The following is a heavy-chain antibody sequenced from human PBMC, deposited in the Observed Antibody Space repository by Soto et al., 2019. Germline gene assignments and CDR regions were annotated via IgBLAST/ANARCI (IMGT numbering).Heavy chain of an antibody. CDR3: AHRGYMYGNWDHGYFDY. J-gene: IGHJ4*02. D-gene: IGHD5-18*01. V-gene: IGHV2-5*02. CDR2: IYWDDDK. Sequence: QITLKESGPTRVRPTQTLALTCTFSGFSLTTRGVGVGWIRKTPGKALEWLAVIYWDDDKRYSPSLKSRLTITKDTSNYQVVLTMADMDPVDTATYFCAHRGYMYGNWDHGYFDYWGQGTLVTASS. CDR1: GFSLTTRGVG.